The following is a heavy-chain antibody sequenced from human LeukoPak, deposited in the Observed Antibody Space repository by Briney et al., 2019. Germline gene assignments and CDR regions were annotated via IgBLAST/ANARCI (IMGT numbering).Heavy chain of an antibody. Sequence: PSETLSLTCAVYGGSFSGYYWSWIRQPPGKGLKWIGEINHSGSTNYNPSLKSRVTISVDTSKNQFSLKLSSVTAADTAVYYCARGPPIFGVVIHYYYYGMDVWGQGTTVTVSS. V-gene: IGHV4-34*01. CDR2: INHSGST. J-gene: IGHJ6*02. D-gene: IGHD3-3*01. CDR3: ARGPPIFGVVIHYYYYGMDV. CDR1: GGSFSGYY.